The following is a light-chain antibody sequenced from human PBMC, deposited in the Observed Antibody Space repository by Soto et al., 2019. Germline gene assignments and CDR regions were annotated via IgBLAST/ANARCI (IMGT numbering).Light chain of an antibody. CDR1: QSLDTW. CDR2: EAS. V-gene: IGKV1-5*03. CDR3: QQYSRDPYA. Sequence: DIQVTQSPATLSAYVGDRVTITCRASQSLDTWLAWYQQKQGKAPKLLVYEASTSQNGVPSRFSGSGSVTEFTLTISSLQPDDVATYYCQQYSRDPYAFGQGTKLEIK. J-gene: IGKJ2*01.